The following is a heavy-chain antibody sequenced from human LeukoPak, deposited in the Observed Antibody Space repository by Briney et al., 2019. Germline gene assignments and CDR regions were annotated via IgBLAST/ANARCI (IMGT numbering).Heavy chain of an antibody. CDR1: GFTFSSYG. D-gene: IGHD6-13*01. CDR2: ISSSSSYI. CDR3: ARDSPAAAGKDY. Sequence: GGSLRFSCAASGFTFSSYGMTWVRQAPGKGLEWVSSISSSSSYIYYADSVKGRFTISRDNAKNSLYLQMNSLRAEDTAVYYCARDSPAAAGKDYWGQGTLVTVSS. J-gene: IGHJ4*02. V-gene: IGHV3-21*01.